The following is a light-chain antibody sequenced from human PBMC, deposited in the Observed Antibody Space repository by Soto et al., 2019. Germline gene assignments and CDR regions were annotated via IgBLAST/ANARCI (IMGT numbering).Light chain of an antibody. CDR1: SSNIGSNT. CDR2: SNN. J-gene: IGLJ1*01. CDR3: AAWVDSLNGFYV. Sequence: QSVLTQPPSASGTPGQRVTISCSGSSSNIGSNTVNWYQQLPGTAPKLLIYSNNQRPSGVPDRFSGSKSGTSASLAISGLQSEDEADYYCAAWVDSLNGFYVFGTGTELTVL. V-gene: IGLV1-44*01.